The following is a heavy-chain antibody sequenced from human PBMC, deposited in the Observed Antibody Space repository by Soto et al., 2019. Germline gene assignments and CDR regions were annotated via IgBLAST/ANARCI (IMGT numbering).Heavy chain of an antibody. J-gene: IGHJ4*02. Sequence: GESLKISCKGSVYSFTSYWIAWVRQMPGKGLEWMGIIYPGDSDTRYSPSFQGQVTISADKSISTAYLQGSNLKDSDTAMYFCARHRNWSGDRFAAFWGQGTLVPVSS. D-gene: IGHD3-10*01. CDR1: VYSFTSYW. CDR2: IYPGDSDT. CDR3: ARHRNWSGDRFAAF. V-gene: IGHV5-51*01.